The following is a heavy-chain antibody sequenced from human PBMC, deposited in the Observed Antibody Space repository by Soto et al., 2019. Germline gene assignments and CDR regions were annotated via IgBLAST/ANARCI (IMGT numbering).Heavy chain of an antibody. CDR1: GFVFTNFW. V-gene: IGHV3-74*01. J-gene: IGHJ4*02. CDR2: IDTSGHST. D-gene: IGHD6-13*01. CDR3: AKDSWYFDL. Sequence: GGSLRLSCEASGFVFTNFWMHWVRHVPGKGLVWVARIDTSGHSTNYAESVKGRFTISRDNAKNAVSLQMNSLRVEDTGVYYCAKDSWYFDLWSQGSQVTVSS.